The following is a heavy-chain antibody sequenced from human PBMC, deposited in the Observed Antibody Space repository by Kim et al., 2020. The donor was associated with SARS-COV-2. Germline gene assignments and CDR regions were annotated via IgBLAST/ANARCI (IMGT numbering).Heavy chain of an antibody. CDR1: GYTFTSYG. J-gene: IGHJ6*02. CDR2: ISAYNGNT. Sequence: ASVKVSCKASGYTFTSYGISWVRQAPGQGLEWMGWISAYNGNTNYAQKLQGRVTMTTDTSTSTAYMELRSLRSDDPAVYYCARVRLEWLRTGYYGMDVWGQGTTVTVSS. CDR3: ARVRLEWLRTGYYGMDV. D-gene: IGHD3-3*01. V-gene: IGHV1-18*01.